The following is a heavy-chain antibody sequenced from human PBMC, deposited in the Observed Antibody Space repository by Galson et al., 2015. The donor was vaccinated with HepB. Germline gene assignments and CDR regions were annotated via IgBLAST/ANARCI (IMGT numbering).Heavy chain of an antibody. CDR2: ISWNSGSI. CDR1: GFTFDDYA. CDR3: AKGRGIVVVPAAIGY. D-gene: IGHD2-2*01. Sequence: SLRLSCAASGFTFDDYAMHWVRQAPGKGLEWVSGISWNSGSIGYADSVKGRFTISRDNAKNSLYLQMNSLRAEDTALYYCAKGRGIVVVPAAIGYWGPGTLVTVSS. V-gene: IGHV3-9*01. J-gene: IGHJ4*02.